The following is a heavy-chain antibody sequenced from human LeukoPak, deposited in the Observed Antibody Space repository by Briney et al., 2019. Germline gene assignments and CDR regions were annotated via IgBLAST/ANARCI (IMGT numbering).Heavy chain of an antibody. CDR3: AREMMYYYDSSGYYYGILGY. J-gene: IGHJ4*02. Sequence: ASVKVSCKASGYTFTGYYMHWVRQAPGQGLEWMGWINPNSGGTNYAQKFQGWVTMTRDTSISTAYMELSRLRSDDTAVYYCAREMMYYYDSSGYYYGILGYWGQGTLVTVSS. CDR1: GYTFTGYY. CDR2: INPNSGGT. V-gene: IGHV1-2*04. D-gene: IGHD3-22*01.